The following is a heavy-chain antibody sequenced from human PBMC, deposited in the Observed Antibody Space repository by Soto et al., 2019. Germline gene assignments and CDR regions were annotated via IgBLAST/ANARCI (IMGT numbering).Heavy chain of an antibody. Sequence: EVQLLESGGRLVQPGGSLRLSCEGTGFPFSAYGMSWVRQAPGKGLEWVSSISGNSDTSYYADSVKGRFTISRDNSENTLYLHMNILSADDTAVYDCAEDQRPRHPHDEGYESWGQGTLVTVSS. J-gene: IGHJ5*02. CDR3: AEDQRPRHPHDEGYES. CDR2: ISGNSDTS. D-gene: IGHD2-15*01. V-gene: IGHV3-23*01. CDR1: GFPFSAYG.